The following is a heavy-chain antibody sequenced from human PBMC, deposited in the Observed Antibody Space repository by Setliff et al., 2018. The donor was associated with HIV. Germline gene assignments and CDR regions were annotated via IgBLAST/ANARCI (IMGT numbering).Heavy chain of an antibody. V-gene: IGHV4-31*03. CDR1: GDSIYSGGYY. Sequence: PSETLSLTCTVSGDSIYSGGYYWTWIRQHPGKGLEWIGHIYYSGSTSHNPSLKSRVFMSMDTSRNQFSLNLKSVTAADTAVYYCARIRSGYDSGFDQWGQGTLVTVSS. CDR3: ARIRSGYDSGFDQ. D-gene: IGHD5-12*01. CDR2: IYYSGST. J-gene: IGHJ4*02.